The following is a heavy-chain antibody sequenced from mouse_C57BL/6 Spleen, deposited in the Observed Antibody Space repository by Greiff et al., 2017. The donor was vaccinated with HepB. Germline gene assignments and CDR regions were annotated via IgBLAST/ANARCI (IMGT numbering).Heavy chain of an antibody. CDR1: GFTFSDYY. CDR3: ARDPHYYGAMDY. V-gene: IGHV5-16*01. CDR2: INYDGSSP. Sequence: EVKVVESAGGLVQPGSSMKLSCTASGFTFSDYYMAWVRQVPEKGLEWVANINYDGSSPYYLDSLKSRFIISRDNAKNILYLQMSSLKSEDTATYYCARDPHYYGAMDYWGQGTSVTVSS. J-gene: IGHJ4*01. D-gene: IGHD1-2*01.